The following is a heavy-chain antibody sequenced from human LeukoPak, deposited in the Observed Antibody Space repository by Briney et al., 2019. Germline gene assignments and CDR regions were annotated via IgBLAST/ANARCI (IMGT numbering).Heavy chain of an antibody. Sequence: PGGSLRLSCAASGFTFSSYWMSWVRQAPGKGLEWVANIKQDGSEKYYVDSVKGRFTISRDNAKNSLYLQMNSLRAEDTAVYYCARWNTAMVGDAFDIWGQGTMVTVSS. D-gene: IGHD5-18*01. V-gene: IGHV3-7*01. CDR2: IKQDGSEK. CDR3: ARWNTAMVGDAFDI. CDR1: GFTFSSYW. J-gene: IGHJ3*02.